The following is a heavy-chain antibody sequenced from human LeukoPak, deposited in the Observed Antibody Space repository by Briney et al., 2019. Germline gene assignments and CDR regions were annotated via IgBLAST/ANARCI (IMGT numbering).Heavy chain of an antibody. CDR2: IIPIFCIA. CDR1: GATFSSYA. Sequence: ASEKLSRKASGATFSSYAISWARQSPRQRLEWMGKIIPIFCIANYAQKFQGRVTITADKSTSTAYMELSSLRSEDTAVYYCARGSVYFDYWGQGTLVTVSS. D-gene: IGHD1-14*01. J-gene: IGHJ4*02. V-gene: IGHV1-69*04. CDR3: ARGSVYFDY.